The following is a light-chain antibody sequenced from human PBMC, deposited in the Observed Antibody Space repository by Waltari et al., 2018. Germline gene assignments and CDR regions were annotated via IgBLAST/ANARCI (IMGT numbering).Light chain of an antibody. V-gene: IGLV1-40*01. CDR2: GNS. J-gene: IGLJ2*01. CDR1: SSNIGAGYD. CDR3: QSYDSSRGV. Sequence: CTGSSSNIGAGYDVHWYQQLPGTAPKLLIYGNSNRPSGVPDRFSGSKSGTSASLAITGLQAEDEADYYCQSYDSSRGVFGGGTKLTVL.